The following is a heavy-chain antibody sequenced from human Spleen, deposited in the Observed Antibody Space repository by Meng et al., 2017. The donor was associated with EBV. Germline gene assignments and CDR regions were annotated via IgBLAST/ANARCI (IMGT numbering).Heavy chain of an antibody. V-gene: IGHV4-39*07. D-gene: IGHD6-25*01. J-gene: IGHJ4*02. CDR1: GGSISRSCYY. CDR3: ARGGSSERNFDY. Sequence: QPPYSVPSSGKPSDTQSLTCTSFGGSISRSCYYGGWIRLPPWKGLEWIGTIYYTWASFYNPSLRCRVTVSADTSKNQLSLKLSSVTAADTAVYYCARGGSSERNFDYWGQGTLVTVSS. CDR2: IYYTWAS.